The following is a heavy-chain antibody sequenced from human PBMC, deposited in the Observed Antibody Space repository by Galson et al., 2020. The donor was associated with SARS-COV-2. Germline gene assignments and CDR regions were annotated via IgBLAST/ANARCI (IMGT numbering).Heavy chain of an antibody. CDR2: ITHSGSA. CDR1: GGSFSGYY. Sequence: ETSETLSLTCAVYGGSFSGYYWSWVRQPPGKGLEWLGEITHSGSATYNPSLESRLTISIDASKNQFSLKVTSVTATDSAIYYCARGRPSSYGSGSDFLYYYYYGMDVWGHGTTVTVSS. V-gene: IGHV4-34*01. J-gene: IGHJ6*02. D-gene: IGHD3-10*01. CDR3: ARGRPSSYGSGSDFLYYYYYGMDV.